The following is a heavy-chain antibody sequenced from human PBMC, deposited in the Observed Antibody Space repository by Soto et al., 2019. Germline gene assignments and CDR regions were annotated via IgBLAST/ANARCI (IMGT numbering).Heavy chain of an antibody. Sequence: GASVKVSCKASGYTFTSYDINWVRQATGQGLEWMGWMNPNSGNTGYAQKFQGRVTMTRNTSISTAYMELSSLRSEDTAVYYCARTLLWFGELENYYYYMDVWGKGTTVTVSS. D-gene: IGHD3-10*01. V-gene: IGHV1-8*01. CDR2: MNPNSGNT. CDR1: GYTFTSYD. J-gene: IGHJ6*03. CDR3: ARTLLWFGELENYYYYMDV.